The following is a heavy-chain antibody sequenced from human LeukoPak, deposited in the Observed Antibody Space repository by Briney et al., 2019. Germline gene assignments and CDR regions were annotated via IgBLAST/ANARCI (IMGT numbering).Heavy chain of an antibody. J-gene: IGHJ4*02. CDR1: GFTFSSYA. V-gene: IGHV3-23*01. D-gene: IGHD4/OR15-4a*01. CDR3: AKAGLVRGGALDS. CDR2: ITPNGDGT. Sequence: GGTLRLSCAASGFTFSSYAMTWVRQAPGKGLEWVSSITPNGDGTSAADSVKGRFTISRDNSKNTLYLQLNSLRVEDTAVYYCAKAGLVRGGALDSWGQGTLVTVSS.